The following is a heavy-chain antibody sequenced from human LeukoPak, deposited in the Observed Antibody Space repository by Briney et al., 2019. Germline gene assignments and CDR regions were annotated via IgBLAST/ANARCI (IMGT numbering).Heavy chain of an antibody. J-gene: IGHJ4*02. Sequence: GGSLRLSCAASGFTFSSYAMSWVRQAPGKGLEWVSAISGSGGSTYYADSVKGRFTISRDNPKNTLYLQMNSLRAEDTAVYYCAKGRGWYRSFDYWGQGTLVTVSS. CDR3: AKGRGWYRSFDY. V-gene: IGHV3-23*01. CDR2: ISGSGGST. D-gene: IGHD6-19*01. CDR1: GFTFSSYA.